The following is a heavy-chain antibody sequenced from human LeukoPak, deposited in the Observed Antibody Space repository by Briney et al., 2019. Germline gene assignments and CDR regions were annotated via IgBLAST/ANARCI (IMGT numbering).Heavy chain of an antibody. CDR3: AKIWGRNSSSWYYFDY. V-gene: IGHV3-30*02. CDR2: IRYDGSNK. D-gene: IGHD6-13*01. J-gene: IGHJ4*02. Sequence: GGSLRLSCAASGFTFSSYGMHWVRQAPGKGLEWVAFIRYDGSNKYYADSVKGRFTISRDNSKNTLYLQMNSLRAEDTAVYYCAKIWGRNSSSWYYFDYWGQGTLVTVSS. CDR1: GFTFSSYG.